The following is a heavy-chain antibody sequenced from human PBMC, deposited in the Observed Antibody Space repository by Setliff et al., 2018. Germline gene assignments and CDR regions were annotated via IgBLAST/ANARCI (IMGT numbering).Heavy chain of an antibody. Sequence: SETLSLTCTVSGGSISSGGYYWSWIRQHPGKGLEWIGYIYYSGSTYYNPSLKSRVTISVDTSKNQFSLKLSSVTAADTAVYFCAREVDKPRQDSDAFDILGQGTMVTVSS. CDR1: GGSISSGGYY. CDR2: IYYSGST. D-gene: IGHD6-6*01. J-gene: IGHJ3*02. CDR3: AREVDKPRQDSDAFDI. V-gene: IGHV4-31*03.